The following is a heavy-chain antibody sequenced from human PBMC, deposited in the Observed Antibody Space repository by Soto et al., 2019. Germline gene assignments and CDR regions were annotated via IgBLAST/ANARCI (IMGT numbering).Heavy chain of an antibody. Sequence: QVQLQESGPGLVKPSGTLSLTCAVSSGSISSSNWWSWVRQPPGKGLEWIGEIYHSGSTNYNPSLKSRVTISVDKSKHPFSLKLSSVTAADTAVYYCARDAMVRGVMPYNWFDPWGQGTLVTVSS. CDR1: SGSISSSNW. D-gene: IGHD3-10*01. CDR3: ARDAMVRGVMPYNWFDP. J-gene: IGHJ5*02. V-gene: IGHV4-4*02. CDR2: IYHSGST.